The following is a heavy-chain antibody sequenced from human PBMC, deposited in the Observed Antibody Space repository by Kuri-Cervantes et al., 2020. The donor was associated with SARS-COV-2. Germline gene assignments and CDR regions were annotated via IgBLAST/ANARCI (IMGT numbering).Heavy chain of an antibody. CDR1: GYTFTSYG. V-gene: IGHV1-18*01. CDR3: ARDLEGSVVTPYFDY. D-gene: IGHD3-22*01. CDR2: ISAYNGNT. Sequence: ASVKVSCKASGYTFTSYGISWVRQAPGQGLEWMGWISAYNGNTNYAQKLQGRVTMTTDTSTSTAYMELRSLRSDDTAVYYCARDLEGSVVTPYFDYWGQGTLVTVSS. J-gene: IGHJ4*02.